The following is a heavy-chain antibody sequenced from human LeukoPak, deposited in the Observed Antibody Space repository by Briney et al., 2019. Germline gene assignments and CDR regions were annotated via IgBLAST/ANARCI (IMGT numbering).Heavy chain of an antibody. V-gene: IGHV4-61*02. Sequence: SETLSPTCTVSGGSISSGSYYWSWIRQPAGKGLEWIGRIYTSGSTNYNPSLKSRVTISVDTSKNQFSLKLSSVTAADTAVYYCARDHSDGSGTKWGQGTLVTVSS. J-gene: IGHJ4*02. CDR2: IYTSGST. D-gene: IGHD3-10*01. CDR3: ARDHSDGSGTK. CDR1: GGSISSGSYY.